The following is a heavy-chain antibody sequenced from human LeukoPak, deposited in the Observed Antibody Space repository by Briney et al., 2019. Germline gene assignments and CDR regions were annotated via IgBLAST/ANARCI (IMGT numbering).Heavy chain of an antibody. CDR3: VREKSLRLAY. Sequence: GGSLRLSCAASGFTFSSYAMSWVRQAPGKGLEWVAAISYDGSRQFLADSVRGRFNISRDNSEETLFLQLTALRIEDTALYYCVREKSLRLAYWGQGQLVTISS. J-gene: IGHJ4*02. CDR1: GFTFSSYA. CDR2: ISYDGSRQ. V-gene: IGHV3-30-3*01.